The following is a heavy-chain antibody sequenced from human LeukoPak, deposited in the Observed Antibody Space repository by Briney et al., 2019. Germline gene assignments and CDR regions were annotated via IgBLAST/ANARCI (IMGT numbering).Heavy chain of an antibody. CDR1: GGSISSGSYY. CDR3: ARCRGSSWYRDFDY. CDR2: IYTSGST. Sequence: PSETLSLTCTVSGGSISSGSYYWSWIRQPAGKGLEWIGRIYTSGSTNYNPSLKSRVTISVDTSKNQFSLKLSSVTAADTAVYYCARCRGSSWYRDFDYWGQGTLVTVSS. D-gene: IGHD6-13*01. V-gene: IGHV4-61*02. J-gene: IGHJ4*02.